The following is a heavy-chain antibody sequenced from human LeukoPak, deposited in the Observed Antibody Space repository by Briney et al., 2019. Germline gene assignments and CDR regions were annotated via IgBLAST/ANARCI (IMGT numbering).Heavy chain of an antibody. J-gene: IGHJ1*01. CDR1: GFTFSNSS. CDR3: ARPPVDTSDLTEPGDFQH. V-gene: IGHV3-30*04. D-gene: IGHD5-18*01. Sequence: GGSLPLTCAASGFTFSNSSLSWVRQPPGKGLEGVAVIYYDGSNKYNADSVKGRFTISRDYSKSTLYLQMHSLRGEATAIYYCARPPVDTSDLTEPGDFQHWGGGTPGSVSS. CDR2: IYYDGSNK.